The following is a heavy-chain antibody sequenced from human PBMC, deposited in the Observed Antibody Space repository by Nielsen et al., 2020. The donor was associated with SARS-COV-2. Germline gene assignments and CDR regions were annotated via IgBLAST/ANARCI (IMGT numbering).Heavy chain of an antibody. J-gene: IGHJ6*02. CDR3: AKSVKGFWSGYYRSYYYYGMDV. Sequence: VRQAPGKGLEWVAVISYDGSNKYYADSVKGRFTISRDNSKNTLYLQMNSLRAEDTAVYYCAKSVKGFWSGYYRSYYYYGMDVWGQGTTVTVSS. V-gene: IGHV3-30*18. CDR2: ISYDGSNK. D-gene: IGHD3-3*01.